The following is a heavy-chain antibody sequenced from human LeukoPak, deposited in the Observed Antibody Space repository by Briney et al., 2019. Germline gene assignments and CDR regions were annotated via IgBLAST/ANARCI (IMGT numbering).Heavy chain of an antibody. CDR2: ISSSGSTI. Sequence: PGGSLRLSCAASGFTFSGYEVNWVRQAPGKGLEWVSYISSSGSTIYYADSVKGRFTISRDNAKNSLYLQMNSLRAEDTAVYYCAELGITMIGGVWGKGTTVTISS. J-gene: IGHJ6*04. CDR1: GFTFSGYE. CDR3: AELGITMIGGV. V-gene: IGHV3-48*03. D-gene: IGHD3-10*02.